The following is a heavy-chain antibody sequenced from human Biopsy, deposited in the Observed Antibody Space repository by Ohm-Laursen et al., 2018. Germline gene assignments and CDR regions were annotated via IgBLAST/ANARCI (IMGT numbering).Heavy chain of an antibody. CDR3: ARDSRGGHLNTTLITGKNLDS. CDR1: RDSISNYY. D-gene: IGHD3-16*01. Sequence: TLSLTWTVSRDSISNYYWTWIRQSPGKGLEWIGYIYYTGSTNYNPSVKSRVTISVDTSKNQFSLKLNSVTAADTAVYFCARDSRGGHLNTTLITGKNLDSWGQGILVTVPS. J-gene: IGHJ4*02. CDR2: IYYTGST. V-gene: IGHV4-59*01.